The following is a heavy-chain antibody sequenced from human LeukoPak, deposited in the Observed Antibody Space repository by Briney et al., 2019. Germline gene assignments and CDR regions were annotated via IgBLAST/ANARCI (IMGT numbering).Heavy chain of an antibody. Sequence: ASVKVSCKASGYTFTGYYMHWVRQAPGQGLEWMGWINPNSGGTNYAQKFQGRVTITRNTSISTAYMELSSLRSEDTAVYYCARGRPPGHYATGGLDVWGKGTTVTVSS. J-gene: IGHJ6*04. D-gene: IGHD3-16*01. V-gene: IGHV1-2*02. CDR2: INPNSGGT. CDR3: ARGRPPGHYATGGLDV. CDR1: GYTFTGYY.